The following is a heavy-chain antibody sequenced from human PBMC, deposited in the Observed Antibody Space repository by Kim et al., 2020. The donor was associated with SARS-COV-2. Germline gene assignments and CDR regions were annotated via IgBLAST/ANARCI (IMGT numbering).Heavy chain of an antibody. CDR2: IFPRDSET. D-gene: IGHD3-22*01. V-gene: IGHV5-51*01. CDR3: ARPYYDSSGYVAFDI. Sequence: GESLKISCKTSGYSFTTYWIAWVRQMPGKGLEWMGIIFPRDSETRYSPSFQGQVTMSADKSISTAYLQWSSLKASDTAMYHCARPYYDSSGYVAFDIWGQ. J-gene: IGHJ3*02. CDR1: GYSFTTYW.